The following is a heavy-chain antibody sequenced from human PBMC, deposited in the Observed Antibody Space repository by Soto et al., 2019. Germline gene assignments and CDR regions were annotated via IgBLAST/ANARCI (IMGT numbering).Heavy chain of an antibody. Sequence: PGGSLRLSCAASGFTFSSYAMSWVRQAPGKGLEWVSAISGSGGSTYYAESVKGRFTISRDNSKNTLYLQMNSLRAEDTAVYYCAKVSERNYYYYYYMDVWGKGTTVTVSS. D-gene: IGHD1-1*01. J-gene: IGHJ6*03. CDR1: GFTFSSYA. CDR2: ISGSGGST. V-gene: IGHV3-23*01. CDR3: AKVSERNYYYYYYMDV.